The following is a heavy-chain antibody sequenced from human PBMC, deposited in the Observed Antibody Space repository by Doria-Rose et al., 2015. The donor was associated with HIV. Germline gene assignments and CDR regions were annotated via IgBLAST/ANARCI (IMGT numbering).Heavy chain of an antibody. Sequence: QVQLQESGPGLVKPSETLSLTCTVSGGSVASGTPYWDWIRQIPRKGLEWIGTIYYSGTTYYNPSLRGRVTISLHTSKNQYSLKLISVTAADTGVYYCAKQAVNWFDPWGQGTLVTVSS. CDR3: AKQAVNWFDP. J-gene: IGHJ5*02. CDR2: IYYSGTT. V-gene: IGHV4-39*01. D-gene: IGHD6-25*01. CDR1: GGSVASGTPY.